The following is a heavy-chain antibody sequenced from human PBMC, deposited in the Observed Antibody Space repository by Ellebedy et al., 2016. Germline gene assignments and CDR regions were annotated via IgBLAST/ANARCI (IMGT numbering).Heavy chain of an antibody. J-gene: IGHJ4*02. CDR2: LTYNADTT. Sequence: GESLKISXEASGFRFEDFAMGWVRQVPGKGLQWVSGLTYNADTTAYADSVRGRFTISRDNGQFSLYLQMNRLRVEDTGIYYCMRDGAGIDDQWGPGTLVTVSS. V-gene: IGHV3-20*04. CDR3: MRDGAGIDDQ. CDR1: GFRFEDFA. D-gene: IGHD1-1*01.